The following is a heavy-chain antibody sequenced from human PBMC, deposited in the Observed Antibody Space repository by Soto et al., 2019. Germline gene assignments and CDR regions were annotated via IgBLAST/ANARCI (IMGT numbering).Heavy chain of an antibody. CDR1: GDSISTQS. J-gene: IGHJ5*01. Sequence: QVQLQESGPGLVKPSETLSLTCTVSGDSISTQSWNWIRQAPGKGLGWIGYPYYSGTTNYNPSLQSLVTLSADTSKHQVSLKLPSVTAADTAVYFCARGLSWSPSFDSWGQGILVTVSS. CDR2: PYYSGTT. CDR3: ARGLSWSPSFDS. D-gene: IGHD3-3*01. V-gene: IGHV4-59*11.